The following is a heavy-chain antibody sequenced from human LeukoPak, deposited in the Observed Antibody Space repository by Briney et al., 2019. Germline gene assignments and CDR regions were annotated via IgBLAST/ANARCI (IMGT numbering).Heavy chain of an antibody. V-gene: IGHV4-4*07. J-gene: IGHJ6*03. CDR1: GGSISSYY. D-gene: IGHD2-2*01. CDR3: ARSLGYCSSITCQRDYYYYHYMDV. Sequence: SETLSLTCTVSGGSISSYYWNWIRQPAGKGLEWIGRIDTTGSTNYYPSLKSRVTMSVDTSKNQFSLKLSSVTAADTAVYYCARSLGYCSSITCQRDYYYYHYMDVWGRGTTVTVSS. CDR2: IDTTGST.